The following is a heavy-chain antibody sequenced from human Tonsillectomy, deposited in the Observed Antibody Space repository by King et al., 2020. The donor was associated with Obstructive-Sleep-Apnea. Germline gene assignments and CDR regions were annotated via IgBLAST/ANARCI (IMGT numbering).Heavy chain of an antibody. CDR1: GFTFSNAW. J-gene: IGHJ6*02. D-gene: IGHD2-2*01. Sequence: VQLVESGGGLVKPGGSLRLSCAASGFTFSNAWMSWVRQAPGKGLEWVGRIKSKTDGGTTDYAAPVKGRFTISRDDSKNTLYLQMNSLKTEDTAVYYCTTEISGRYQYYYNYGMDVWGQGTTVTVSS. CDR2: IKSKTDGGTT. V-gene: IGHV3-15*01. CDR3: TTEISGRYQYYYNYGMDV.